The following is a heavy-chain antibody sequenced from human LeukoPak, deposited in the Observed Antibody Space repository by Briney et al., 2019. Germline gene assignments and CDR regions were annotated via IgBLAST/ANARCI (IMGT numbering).Heavy chain of an antibody. V-gene: IGHV4-39*01. J-gene: IGHJ6*02. CDR2: IYYSGST. CDR1: GGSISSSNYH. D-gene: IGHD6-19*01. CDR3: ASSVAVSPSGYYGMDV. Sequence: SETLSLTCSVSGGSISSSNYHWSWIRQPPGKGLEWIGSIYYSGSTYHNPSLKSRLTISVDMSKNQFSLKLSSVTAADTAVYYCASSVAVSPSGYYGMDVWGQGTTVTVSS.